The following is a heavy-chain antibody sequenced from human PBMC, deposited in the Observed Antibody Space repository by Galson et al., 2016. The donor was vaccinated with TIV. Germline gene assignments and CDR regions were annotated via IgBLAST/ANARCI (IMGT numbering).Heavy chain of an antibody. CDR3: AREGHYSSSSPGYYFDY. Sequence: SLRLSCAASGFTFSTYGMHWVRQAPGKVLEWVAFMWFDGRNLDYADSVKGRFTISRDNSKNTLYLQINSLSAEDTAVYYCAREGHYSSSSPGYYFDYWGQGTLVTVSS. J-gene: IGHJ4*02. CDR1: GFTFSTYG. V-gene: IGHV3-33*01. D-gene: IGHD6-6*01. CDR2: MWFDGRNL.